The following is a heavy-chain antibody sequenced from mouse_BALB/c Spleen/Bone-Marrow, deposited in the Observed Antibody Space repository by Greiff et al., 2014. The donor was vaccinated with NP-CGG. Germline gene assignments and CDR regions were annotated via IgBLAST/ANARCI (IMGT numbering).Heavy chain of an antibody. V-gene: IGHV1S137*01. CDR3: ARSGKVRNAMDY. Sequence: QVQLQQSGAKLVRPGVSVKISCKGSGYTFTDHAIHWVKRSHAKSLEWIGVISGYYGDAIYNQKFKGKATMTVDKSSNTAYMELARLTSEDSAIYYCARSGKVRNAMDYWGQGTSVTVSS. CDR1: GYTFTDHA. D-gene: IGHD2-14*01. J-gene: IGHJ4*01. CDR2: ISGYYGDA.